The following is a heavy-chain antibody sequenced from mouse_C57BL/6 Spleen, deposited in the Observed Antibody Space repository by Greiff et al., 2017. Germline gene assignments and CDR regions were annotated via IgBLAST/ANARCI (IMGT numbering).Heavy chain of an antibody. V-gene: IGHV1-9*01. Sequence: LQRGESGPELMKPGASVKISCKPTGYPFTGNWIEWVKQRPGHGLEWIGKILPGSGSTNNNEKFKGKATLPANTSSTTAYMHISSLTTEDSAIYYCARADYYGSRVDYWGQGTTLTVSS. D-gene: IGHD1-1*01. CDR1: GYPFTGNW. CDR2: ILPGSGST. CDR3: ARADYYGSRVDY. J-gene: IGHJ2*01.